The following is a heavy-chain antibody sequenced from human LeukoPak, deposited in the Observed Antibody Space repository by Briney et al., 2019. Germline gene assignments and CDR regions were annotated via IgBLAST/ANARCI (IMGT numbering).Heavy chain of an antibody. CDR3: ARGITGTSGANYYYYHMTS. CDR1: GGSISSYY. V-gene: IGHV4-4*07. Sequence: PSETLSLTCTVSGGSISSYYWSWIRQPAGKGPEWIGRIYTSGSTNYNPSLKSRVTMSVDTSKNQFSLKLSSVTAADTAVYYCARGITGTSGANYYYYHMTSGAKGPRSPSP. CDR2: IYTSGST. J-gene: IGHJ6*03. D-gene: IGHD1-7*01.